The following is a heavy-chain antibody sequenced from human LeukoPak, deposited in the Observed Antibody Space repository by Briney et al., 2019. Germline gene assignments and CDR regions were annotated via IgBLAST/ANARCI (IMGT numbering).Heavy chain of an antibody. J-gene: IGHJ4*02. Sequence: GGSLRLSCEASTFTFTPGWMSWVRQAPGKGLEWVAMMKRDGGEKHYVDSVRGRFTISRDNAKNSLYLQMDSLRDEDTAVYYCARDTYYYDSSGYGFDYWGQGTLVTVSS. CDR1: TFTFTPGW. CDR3: ARDTYYYDSSGYGFDY. V-gene: IGHV3-7*01. D-gene: IGHD3-22*01. CDR2: MKRDGGEK.